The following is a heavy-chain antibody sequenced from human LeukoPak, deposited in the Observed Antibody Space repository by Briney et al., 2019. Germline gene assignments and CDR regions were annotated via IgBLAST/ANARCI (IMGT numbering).Heavy chain of an antibody. J-gene: IGHJ5*02. D-gene: IGHD5-12*01. CDR1: GDSFSSNSAA. Sequence: SQTLSLTCAISGDSFSSNSAAWNWIRQSPSRGLEWLGRTYYRSKWYNDYAVSVKSRITINPDTSKNQFSLQLNSVAPEDTAVYYCARARGEDCSGYEMKGDNWFDPWGQGTLVTVSS. CDR3: ARARGEDCSGYEMKGDNWFDP. CDR2: TYYRSKWYN. V-gene: IGHV6-1*01.